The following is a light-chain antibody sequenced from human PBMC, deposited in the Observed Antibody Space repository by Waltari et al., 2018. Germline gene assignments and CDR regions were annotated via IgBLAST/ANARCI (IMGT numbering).Light chain of an antibody. J-gene: IGLJ2*01. CDR2: SND. V-gene: IGLV1-51*01. CDR1: SSNIQNNF. Sequence: QAVLTQPPSVSAAPGQRVTISCSGTSSNIQNNFVSWDQQVPGTAPKLLIYSNDKRPSGIPDRFSGSKSGSSATLDITGLQTGDEAGYYCETWDSSLTVLFGGGTKLTVL. CDR3: ETWDSSLTVL.